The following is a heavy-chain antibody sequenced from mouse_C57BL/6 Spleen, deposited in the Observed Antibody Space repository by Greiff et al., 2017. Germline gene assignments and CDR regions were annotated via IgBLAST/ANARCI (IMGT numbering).Heavy chain of an antibody. CDR1: GYTFTDYE. CDR3: TRKNYRYYFDY. Sequence: VQLQQSGAELVRPGASVTLSCKASGYTFTDYEMHWVKQTPVHGLEWIGAIDPETGGTAYNQKFKGKAILTADKSSSTAYMELRSLTSEDSAVYYCTRKNYRYYFDYWGQGTTLTVSS. CDR2: IDPETGGT. D-gene: IGHD2-14*01. J-gene: IGHJ2*01. V-gene: IGHV1-15*01.